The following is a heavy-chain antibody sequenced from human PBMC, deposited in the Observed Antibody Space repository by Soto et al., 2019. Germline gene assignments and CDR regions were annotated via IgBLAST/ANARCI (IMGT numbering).Heavy chain of an antibody. Sequence: ASVKVSCKASGYTFTSHYMHWVRQAPGQGLEWMGIFNPTGDTASYAQKLQGRVTMTRDTSTGTAYMELGSLRSEDTAVYYCARGGRIVDTGIGYYYYHAMDVWGQGTTVPVSS. D-gene: IGHD5-18*01. CDR3: ARGGRIVDTGIGYYYYHAMDV. V-gene: IGHV1-46*01. CDR1: GYTFTSHY. CDR2: FNPTGDTA. J-gene: IGHJ6*02.